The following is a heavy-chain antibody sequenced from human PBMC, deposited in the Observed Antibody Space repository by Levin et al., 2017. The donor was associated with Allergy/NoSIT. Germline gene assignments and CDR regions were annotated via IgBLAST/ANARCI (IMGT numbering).Heavy chain of an antibody. D-gene: IGHD6-19*01. CDR3: ARTETPSSGWLLYAFDI. CDR2: IYPGDSDT. CDR1: GYSFTSYW. V-gene: IGHV5-51*01. J-gene: IGHJ3*02. Sequence: GESLKISCKGSGYSFTSYWIGWVRQMPGKGLEWMGIIYPGDSDTRYSPSFQGQVTISADKSISTAYLQWSSLKASDTAMYYCARTETPSSGWLLYAFDIWGQGTMVTVSS.